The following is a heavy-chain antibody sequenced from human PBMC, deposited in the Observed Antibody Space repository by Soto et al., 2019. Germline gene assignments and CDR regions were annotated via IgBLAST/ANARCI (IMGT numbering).Heavy chain of an antibody. CDR1: GYSFSSHW. Sequence: GESLKISCKGSGYSFSSHWIGWVRQMPGKGLEWMEIIYPGDSDTRYSPSFQGRFTVSRDNAKNSLYLQMNSLRAEDTAVYYCARPTYYYDSSGPPAYWGQGTLVTVSS. CDR2: IYPGDSDT. J-gene: IGHJ4*02. CDR3: ARPTYYYDSSGPPAY. V-gene: IGHV5-51*01. D-gene: IGHD3-22*01.